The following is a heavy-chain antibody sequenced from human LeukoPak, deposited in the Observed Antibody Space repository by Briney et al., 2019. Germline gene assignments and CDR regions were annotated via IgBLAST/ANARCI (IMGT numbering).Heavy chain of an antibody. D-gene: IGHD1-26*01. J-gene: IGHJ4*02. V-gene: IGHV3-48*03. Sequence: PGGSLRLSCAASGFTFSNYEMNWVRQAPGKGLEWVSYISSSGNIIHYADSVKGRFTISRDNSKNTLYLQMNNLRAEDSAVYYCAKDIGTYLTYQFVFDSWGQGTLVTVSS. CDR3: AKDIGTYLTYQFVFDS. CDR2: ISSSGNII. CDR1: GFTFSNYE.